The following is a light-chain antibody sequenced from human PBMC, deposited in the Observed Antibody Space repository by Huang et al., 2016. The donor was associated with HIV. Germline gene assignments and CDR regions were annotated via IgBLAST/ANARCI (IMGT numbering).Light chain of an antibody. J-gene: IGKJ2*01. V-gene: IGKV1-5*03. Sequence: DIQMTQSPSTLSASVGDRVTITCRASQSISRWLDWYQQKPGKAPKLLIYKASSLESGVPSRFSGSGSGTEFTLTISSLQPDDFATYYCQQYNSYPYTFGQGTKLEIK. CDR2: KAS. CDR1: QSISRW. CDR3: QQYNSYPYT.